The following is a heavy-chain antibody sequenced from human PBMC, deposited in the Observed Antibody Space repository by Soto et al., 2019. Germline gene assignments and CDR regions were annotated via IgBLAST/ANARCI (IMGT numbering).Heavy chain of an antibody. CDR1: GFTFSSYA. D-gene: IGHD6-19*01. Sequence: QVQLVESGGGVVQPGRSLRLSCAASGFTFSSYAMHWVRQAPGKGLEWVAVISYDGSNKYYADSVKGRFTISRDNSKNTLYLQMNSLRAEDTAVYHCAREGKMQWLVRHAFDIWGQGTMVTVSS. CDR3: AREGKMQWLVRHAFDI. CDR2: ISYDGSNK. J-gene: IGHJ3*02. V-gene: IGHV3-30-3*01.